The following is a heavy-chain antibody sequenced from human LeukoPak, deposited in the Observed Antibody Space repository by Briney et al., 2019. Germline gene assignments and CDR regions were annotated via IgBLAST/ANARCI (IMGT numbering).Heavy chain of an antibody. D-gene: IGHD4-4*01. CDR3: ARDYSGAYYYGMDV. V-gene: IGHV1-18*04. CDR1: GYTFTSYY. J-gene: IGHJ6*02. Sequence: ASVKVSCKASGYTFTSYYMHWVRQAPGQGLEWMGWISAYNGNTNYAQKLQGRVTMTTDTSTSTAYMELRSLRSDDTAVYYCARDYSGAYYYGMDVWGQGTTVTVSS. CDR2: ISAYNGNT.